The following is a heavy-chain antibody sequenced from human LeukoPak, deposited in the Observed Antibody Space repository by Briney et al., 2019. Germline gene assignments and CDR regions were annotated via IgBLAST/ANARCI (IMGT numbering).Heavy chain of an antibody. V-gene: IGHV4-59*02. CDR2: IYYSGST. J-gene: IGHJ5*02. CDR1: GGSVSRYY. CDR3: ARGERNYNWNFVGT. D-gene: IGHD1-7*01. Sequence: SETLSLTCTVSGGSVSRYYWSWIRQPPGKGLEWIGYIYYSGSTHYNPSLKSRVTISVDTSKNQFSLRLSSVTPADTAVYYCARGERNYNWNFVGTWGRGTLVTVSS.